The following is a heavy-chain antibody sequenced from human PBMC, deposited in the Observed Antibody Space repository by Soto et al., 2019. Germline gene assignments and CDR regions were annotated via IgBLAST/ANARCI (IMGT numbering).Heavy chain of an antibody. CDR3: ARDSTLVRDGDLDYMDV. V-gene: IGHV3-74*01. D-gene: IGHD3-3*02. CDR1: GFSFSTSW. Sequence: PGGSLRLSCAASGFSFSTSWMHWVRQVPGKGLLWVSRINSDGSSTNYADSVRGRLTISRDNAKNTLYLQMNSLSVEDTGIYYCARDSTLVRDGDLDYMDVWGKGTPVTVSS. CDR2: INSDGSST. J-gene: IGHJ6*03.